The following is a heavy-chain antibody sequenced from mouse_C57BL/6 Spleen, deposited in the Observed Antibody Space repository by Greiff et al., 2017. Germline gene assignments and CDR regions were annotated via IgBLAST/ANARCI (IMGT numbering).Heavy chain of an antibody. CDR2: ISYDGSN. J-gene: IGHJ3*01. CDR1: GYSITSGYY. D-gene: IGHD1-1*01. Sequence: ESGPGLVKPSQSLSLTCSVTGYSITSGYYWNWIRQFPGNKLEWMGYISYDGSNNYNPSLKNRISITRDTSKNQFFLKLNSVTTEDTATYYCARYPSCYGSSYDAYWGQGTLVTVSA. V-gene: IGHV3-6*01. CDR3: ARYPSCYGSSYDAY.